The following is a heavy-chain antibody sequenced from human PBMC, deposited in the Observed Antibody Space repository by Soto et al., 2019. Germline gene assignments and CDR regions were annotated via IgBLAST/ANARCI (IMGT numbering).Heavy chain of an antibody. CDR2: IQDRGSPT. CDR3: ARGWHHGWHFGY. J-gene: IGHJ4*02. V-gene: IGHV3-48*03. CDR1: GFTFRNDE. D-gene: IGHD6-19*01. Sequence: EVYLVESGGGLVQPGGSLRLSCEGSGFTFRNDEMNWVRQSPGKGPEWIAYIQDRGSPTYYADSVKGRFTISRDNAKNSLYLQMTRLTVEDTGVYYCARGWHHGWHFGYGGQGALVTVSS.